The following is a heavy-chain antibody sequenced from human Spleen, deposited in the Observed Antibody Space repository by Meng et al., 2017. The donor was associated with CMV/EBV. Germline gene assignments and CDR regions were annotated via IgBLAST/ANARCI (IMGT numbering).Heavy chain of an antibody. CDR1: GYTFTGYY. Sequence: ASVKVSCKASGYTFTGYYMHWVRQAPGQGLEWMGWINPKSGGTNYAQNFQGRVTMTRDTSISTAYMELRRLRSDDTAVYFCARGRPYGMDVWGQGTTVTVSS. J-gene: IGHJ6*02. CDR2: INPKSGGT. V-gene: IGHV1-2*02. CDR3: ARGRPYGMDV.